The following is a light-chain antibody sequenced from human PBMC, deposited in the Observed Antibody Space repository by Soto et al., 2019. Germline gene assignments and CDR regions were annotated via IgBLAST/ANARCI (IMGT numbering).Light chain of an antibody. CDR3: ISYTSSSTLGV. V-gene: IGLV2-14*01. CDR1: RSDVGGYNY. CDR2: EVS. J-gene: IGLJ1*01. Sequence: QSALTQPASVSGSPGQSITISCTGTRSDVGGYNYVSWYQQHPGKAPKLMIYEVSNRPSGVSNRFSGSKSGNTASLTISGLQAEDEADYYCISYTSSSTLGVFGTGTKVTVL.